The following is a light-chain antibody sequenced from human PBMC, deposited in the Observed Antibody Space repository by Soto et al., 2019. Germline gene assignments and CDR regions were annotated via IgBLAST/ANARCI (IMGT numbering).Light chain of an antibody. J-gene: IGKJ5*01. V-gene: IGKV3D-20*02. CDR2: GAS. Sequence: EIVLTQSPGTLSLSPGRRAILSCRASQTFSSAYLAWYQQRPGQAPRLLIYGASSRATGIPDRFSGRGSGTDFALTINNLEPEDFAVYYCQVRTNWSIAFGRGTRLEIK. CDR3: QVRTNWSIA. CDR1: QTFSSAY.